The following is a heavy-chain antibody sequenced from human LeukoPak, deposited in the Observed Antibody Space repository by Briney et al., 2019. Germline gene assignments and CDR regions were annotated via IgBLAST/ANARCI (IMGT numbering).Heavy chain of an antibody. Sequence: GGSLRLSCAVSGFTVSNAWMDWVRQAPGKGLEWVGRIKTKTDGETTDYAAPVRGRFTISRDDSKNTVFLQMNNLRTDDTAVYYCLDLGAPHVFGFWGQGTGVTVSS. V-gene: IGHV3-15*01. CDR2: IKTKTDGETT. CDR3: LDLGAPHVFGF. CDR1: GFTVSNAW. J-gene: IGHJ3*01. D-gene: IGHD1-26*01.